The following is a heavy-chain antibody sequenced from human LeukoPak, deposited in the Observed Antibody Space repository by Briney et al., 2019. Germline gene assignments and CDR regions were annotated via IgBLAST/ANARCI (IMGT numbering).Heavy chain of an antibody. CDR2: ISGSGGST. CDR1: GFTFSSYA. V-gene: IGHV3-23*01. D-gene: IGHD7-27*01. J-gene: IGHJ3*02. CDR3: ARDLIELGIPRSHDAFDI. Sequence: QPGGSLRLSCAASGFTFSSYAMSWVRQAPGKGLEWVSAISGSGGSTYYADSVKGRFTISRDNAKNSLYLQMNSLRAEDTAVYYCARDLIELGIPRSHDAFDIWGQGTMVTVSS.